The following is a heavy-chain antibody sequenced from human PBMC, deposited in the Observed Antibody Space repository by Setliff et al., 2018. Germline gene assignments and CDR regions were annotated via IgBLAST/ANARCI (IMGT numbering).Heavy chain of an antibody. D-gene: IGHD3-3*01. CDR2: VYYSGYT. CDR1: GGSVSSTSHY. CDR3: ARERTIFGILIVSGWFDP. J-gene: IGHJ5*02. V-gene: IGHV4-39*07. Sequence: SETLSLTCNVSGGSVSSTSHYWGWIRQPPGKGMEWIGSVYYSGYTYYNPSLKSRLTMSVDTSKNQFSLKLTSVTAADTAVYYCARERTIFGILIVSGWFDPWGQGTLVTVSS.